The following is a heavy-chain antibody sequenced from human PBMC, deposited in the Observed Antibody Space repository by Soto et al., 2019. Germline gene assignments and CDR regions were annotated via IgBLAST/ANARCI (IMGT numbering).Heavy chain of an antibody. CDR1: GFTFSSYN. J-gene: IGHJ4*02. Sequence: EVQLVESGGGLVQPGGSLRLSCAASGFTFSSYNMNWVRQAPGKGLEWVSYISSSGSTIYYADSVKGRFTISRDNAKNSLYLQMNSLRDEDTAVYYCASSGNYSYHYWGQGTLVTVSS. CDR3: ASSGNYSYHY. CDR2: ISSSGSTI. V-gene: IGHV3-48*02. D-gene: IGHD1-26*01.